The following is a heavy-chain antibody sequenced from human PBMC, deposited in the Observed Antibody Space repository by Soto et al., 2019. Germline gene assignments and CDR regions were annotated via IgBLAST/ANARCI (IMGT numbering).Heavy chain of an antibody. D-gene: IGHD6-19*01. Sequence: GGSLRLSCAASGFTFSSYSMNWVRQAPGKGLEWVSSISSSSSYIYYADSVKGRFTISRDNAKNSLYLQMNSLRAEDTAVYYCARNTQGEPGIAVAGTGDYYYGMDVWGQGTTVTVSS. V-gene: IGHV3-21*01. CDR2: ISSSSSYI. CDR1: GFTFSSYS. CDR3: ARNTQGEPGIAVAGTGDYYYGMDV. J-gene: IGHJ6*02.